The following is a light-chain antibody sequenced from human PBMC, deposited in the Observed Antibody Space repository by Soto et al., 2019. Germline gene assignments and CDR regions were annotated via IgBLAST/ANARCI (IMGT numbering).Light chain of an antibody. CDR1: QSINSW. J-gene: IGKJ1*01. Sequence: DIQMTQSPSTLSASVGDRVIITCRASQSINSWLAWYQQKPGKAPELLISKASSLQSGVPPRFSGSGSGTEFTLTISSLQPDDFATYYCQQYNTYSWTFGQATKVEI. CDR2: KAS. V-gene: IGKV1-5*03. CDR3: QQYNTYSWT.